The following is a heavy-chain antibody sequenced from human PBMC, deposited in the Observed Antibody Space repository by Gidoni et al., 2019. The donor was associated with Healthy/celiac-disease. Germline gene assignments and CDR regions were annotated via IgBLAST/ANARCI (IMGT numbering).Heavy chain of an antibody. D-gene: IGHD5-12*01. CDR1: GASISSYY. CDR2: IYYSGST. CDR3: ARGGDSGYDSYYFDY. J-gene: IGHJ4*02. V-gene: IGHV4-59*01. Sequence: QVQLQESGPGLVKPSETLSLTCTVSGASISSYYWRWIRQPPGKGLEWIGYIYYSGSTNYNPSLKSRVTISVDTSKNQFSLKLSSVTAADTAVYYCARGGDSGYDSYYFDYWGQGTLVTVSS.